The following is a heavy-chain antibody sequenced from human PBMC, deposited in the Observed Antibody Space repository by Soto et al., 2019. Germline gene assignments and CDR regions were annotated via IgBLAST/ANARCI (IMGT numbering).Heavy chain of an antibody. V-gene: IGHV4-31*03. CDR3: ALALGPTTGLDY. CDR2: IYNTGST. Sequence: SETLSLTCSFSGSSISSGHYYLTWIHQHPGKGLEWIGSIYNTGSTSYNPSLTSRLSISVDTSENHFSLRLFSVTVADTAVYYCALALGPTTGLDYWGQGSLVTVSS. J-gene: IGHJ4*02. CDR1: GSSISSGHYY. D-gene: IGHD7-27*01.